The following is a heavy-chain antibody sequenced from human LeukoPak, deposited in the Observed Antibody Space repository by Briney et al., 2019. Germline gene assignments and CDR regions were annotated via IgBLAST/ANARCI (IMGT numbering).Heavy chain of an antibody. CDR1: GFTVSGNY. CDR2: IYSSGTT. V-gene: IGHV3-53*01. Sequence: GGSLRLSCAASGFTVSGNYMSWVRQAPGKGLEWVSIIYSSGTTYYADSVKGRFTISRDNSKNTLYLQMNSLRAEDTAVYYCARGIPTAIANFDYWGQGTLVTVSS. D-gene: IGHD2-2*02. CDR3: ARGIPTAIANFDY. J-gene: IGHJ4*02.